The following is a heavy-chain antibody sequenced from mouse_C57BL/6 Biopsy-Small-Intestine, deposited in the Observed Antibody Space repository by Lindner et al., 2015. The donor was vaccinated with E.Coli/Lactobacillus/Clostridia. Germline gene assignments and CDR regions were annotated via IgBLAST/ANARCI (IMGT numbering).Heavy chain of an antibody. D-gene: IGHD2-1*01. V-gene: IGHV5-17*01. Sequence: VQLQESGGGLVKPGGSLKLSCAASGFTFSDYGMHWVRQVPEKGLEWVASISSGSSTIHYIDIVKGRFTISRDNAKNTLFLQMTSLRSEDTAMHYCARGNYGGDYFDYWGQGTTLTVS. CDR3: ARGNYGGDYFDY. J-gene: IGHJ2*01. CDR2: ISSGSSTI. CDR1: GFTFSDYG.